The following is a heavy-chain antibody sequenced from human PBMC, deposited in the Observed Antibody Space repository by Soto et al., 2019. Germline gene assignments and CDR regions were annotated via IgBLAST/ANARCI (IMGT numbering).Heavy chain of an antibody. D-gene: IGHD2-2*01. CDR3: ARRQGYCSSTSCYYWFDP. CDR2: IYYSGST. V-gene: IGHV4-39*01. CDR1: GGSISSSSYY. Sequence: SETLSLTCTVSGGSISSSSYYWGWIRQPPGKGLEWIGSIYYSGSTYYNPSLKSRVTISVDTSKNQFSLKLSSVTAADTAVYYCARRQGYCSSTSCYYWFDPWGQGTLVTVSS. J-gene: IGHJ5*02.